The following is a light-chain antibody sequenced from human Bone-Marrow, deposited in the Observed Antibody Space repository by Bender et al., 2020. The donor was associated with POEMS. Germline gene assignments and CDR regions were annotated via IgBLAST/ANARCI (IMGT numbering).Light chain of an antibody. CDR2: EVN. CDR3: QSYDNSLGGWV. J-gene: IGLJ3*02. Sequence: QSALTQPPSASGSPGQSVTISCTGTSSDIGAYNYVSWYQQHPGKAPKPIIYEVNKRPSGVPDRFSGSKSGTSASLAITGLQAEDEGDYYCQSYDNSLGGWVFGGGTKLTVL. CDR1: SSDIGAYNY. V-gene: IGLV2-8*01.